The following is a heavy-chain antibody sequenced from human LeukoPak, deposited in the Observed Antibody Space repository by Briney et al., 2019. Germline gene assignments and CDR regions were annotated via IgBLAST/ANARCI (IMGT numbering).Heavy chain of an antibody. D-gene: IGHD6-13*01. V-gene: IGHV1-8*01. CDR3: ARDRLIAAAGTGNFDP. CDR2: MNPNSGNT. CDR1: GYTLTSYD. J-gene: IGHJ5*02. Sequence: GASVKVSCKASGYTLTSYDINWVRQATGQGLEWMGWMNPNSGNTGYAQKFQGRVTMTRNTSISTAYMELSGLRSEDTAVYYCARDRLIAAAGTGNFDPWGQGTLVTVSS.